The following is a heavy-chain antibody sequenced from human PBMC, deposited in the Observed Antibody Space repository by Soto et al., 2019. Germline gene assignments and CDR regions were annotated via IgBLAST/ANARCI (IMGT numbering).Heavy chain of an antibody. CDR3: ARLEGLTST. J-gene: IGHJ5*02. V-gene: IGHV1-69*01. CDR2: IIPIFGTA. Sequence: QVQLVQSGAEVKKPGSSVKVSCKASGGTFSSYAISWVRQAPGEGLEWMGGIIPIFGTANYAQNFQGRVTITADESPSTASMELSSLRSEDTGVYDCARLEGLTSTWGQGTLVTVSS. CDR1: GGTFSSYA. D-gene: IGHD3-9*01.